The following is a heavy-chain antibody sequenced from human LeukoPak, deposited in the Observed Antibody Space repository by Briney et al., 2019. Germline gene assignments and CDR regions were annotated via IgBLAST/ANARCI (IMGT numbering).Heavy chain of an antibody. CDR2: INWNGGST. J-gene: IGHJ6*03. CDR1: GFTFDDYG. CDR3: AKRGGLPPLDYYYYYMDV. V-gene: IGHV3-20*04. Sequence: RPGGSLRLSCAASGFTFDDYGMSWVRQAPGKGLEWVSGINWNGGSTGYADSVKGRFTISRDNAKNSLYLQMNSLRAEDTAVYYCAKRGGLPPLDYYYYYMDVWGKGTTVTVSS. D-gene: IGHD2-21*02.